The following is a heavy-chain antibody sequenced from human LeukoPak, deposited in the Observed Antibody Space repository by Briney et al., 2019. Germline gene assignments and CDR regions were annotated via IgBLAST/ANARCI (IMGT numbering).Heavy chain of an antibody. J-gene: IGHJ3*01. D-gene: IGHD3-22*01. V-gene: IGHV3-74*01. CDR1: GFTLSNYW. Sequence: GGSLRLSCAASGFTLSNYWMHWVRQAPGKGLVWVARLHSNGAFTTYADSVKGRFTISRDTAKNSMYLQMNSLRAEDTAVYYCAKFNFYDSNHNYWHGFDVWGQGTVVTVSS. CDR2: LHSNGAFT. CDR3: AKFNFYDSNHNYWHGFDV.